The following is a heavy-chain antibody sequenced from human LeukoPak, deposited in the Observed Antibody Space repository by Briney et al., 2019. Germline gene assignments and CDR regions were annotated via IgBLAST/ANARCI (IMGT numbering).Heavy chain of an antibody. Sequence: PSETLSLTCAVYGGSFSGYYWTWIRQPPGRGLGWIGEINHSGGTNYNPSLKSRVTISVDTSKNQFSLKLSSVTAADTAVYYCARWVVAADYYYYMDVWGKGTTVTVSS. CDR2: INHSGGT. D-gene: IGHD2-15*01. J-gene: IGHJ6*03. V-gene: IGHV4-34*01. CDR1: GGSFSGYY. CDR3: ARWVVAADYYYYMDV.